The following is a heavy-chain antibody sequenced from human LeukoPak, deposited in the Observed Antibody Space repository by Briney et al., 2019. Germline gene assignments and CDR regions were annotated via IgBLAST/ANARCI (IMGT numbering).Heavy chain of an antibody. CDR2: IYYSGST. D-gene: IGHD2-15*01. V-gene: IGHV4-38-2*02. CDR3: AGGGPLDDAFDI. CDR1: GHSINSGHY. J-gene: IGHJ3*02. Sequence: PSETLSLTCTISGHSINSGHYWGWIRQPPGKGLEWIGSIYYSGSTYYNPSLKSRVTISVDTSKNQFSLKLSSVTAADTAVYYCAGGGPLDDAFDIWGQGTMVTVSS.